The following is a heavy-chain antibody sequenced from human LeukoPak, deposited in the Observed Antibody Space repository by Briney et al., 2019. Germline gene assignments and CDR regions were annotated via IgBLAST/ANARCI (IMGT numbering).Heavy chain of an antibody. V-gene: IGHV1-46*01. CDR1: GYTFTDYY. Sequence: ASVKVSCKASGYTFTDYYMHWVRQAPGQGLEWMGIINTSGGHTNYAQKFQGRGSMTRDTSTGTLYMDLSSLRFEDTAVYYCARGLERLASNNYLSFAFDIWGQGTMVTVS. D-gene: IGHD1-1*01. CDR3: ARGLERLASNNYLSFAFDI. CDR2: INTSGGHT. J-gene: IGHJ3*02.